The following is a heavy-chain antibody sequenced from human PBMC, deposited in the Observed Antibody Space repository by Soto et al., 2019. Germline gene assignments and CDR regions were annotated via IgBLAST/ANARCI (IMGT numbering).Heavy chain of an antibody. CDR2: IYYSGST. CDR1: GGSISSCAYY. J-gene: IGHJ3*02. V-gene: IGHV4-31*03. Sequence: SETLSLTCTVSGGSISSCAYYWSWIRQHPGKGLEWIGYIYYSGSTYYNPSLKSRVTISVDTSKNQFSLKLSSVTAADTAVYYCARDSAPYDSSGYYGSAFDIWGQGTMVTVSS. CDR3: ARDSAPYDSSGYYGSAFDI. D-gene: IGHD3-22*01.